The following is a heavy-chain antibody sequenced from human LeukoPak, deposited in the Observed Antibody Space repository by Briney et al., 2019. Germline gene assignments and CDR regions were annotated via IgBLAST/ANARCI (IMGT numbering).Heavy chain of an antibody. CDR3: ARDHEGSSSWFGPFDY. CDR1: GFTFSSYE. D-gene: IGHD6-13*01. V-gene: IGHV3-48*03. CDR2: IGTSGSNI. J-gene: IGHJ4*02. Sequence: GGSLRLSCAASGFTFSSYEMNWVRQAPGKGLEWVSYIGTSGSNIYYADSVKGRFTISRDNAKNSLYLQMNSLRVEDTAVYYCARDHEGSSSWFGPFDYWGQGTLVTVSS.